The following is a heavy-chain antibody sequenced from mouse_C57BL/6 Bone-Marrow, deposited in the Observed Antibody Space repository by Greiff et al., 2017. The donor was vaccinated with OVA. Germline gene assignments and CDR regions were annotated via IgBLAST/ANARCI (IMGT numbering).Heavy chain of an antibody. J-gene: IGHJ3*01. D-gene: IGHD2-5*01. Sequence: SGAELMKPGASVKLSCKATGYTFTGYWIEWVKQRPGHGLEWIGEILPGSGSTNYNEKFKGKATFTADTSSNTAYMQLSSLTTEDSAIYYCASEGAYYSNFAWFAYWGQGTLVTVSA. CDR2: ILPGSGST. CDR1: GYTFTGYW. V-gene: IGHV1-9*01. CDR3: ASEGAYYSNFAWFAY.